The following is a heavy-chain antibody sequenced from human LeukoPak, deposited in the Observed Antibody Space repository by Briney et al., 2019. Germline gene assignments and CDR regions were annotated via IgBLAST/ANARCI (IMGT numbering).Heavy chain of an antibody. J-gene: IGHJ3*02. CDR2: INSDGSST. CDR1: GFTFSSYW. CDR3: ARDLPSPYDFWSGYAANAFDI. Sequence: GGSLRLSCAASGFTFSSYWMHWVRQAPGKGLVWVSRINSDGSSTSYADSVKGRFTISRDNAKNTLYLQMNSLRAEDTAVYYCARDLPSPYDFWSGYAANAFDIWGQGTMVTVSS. D-gene: IGHD3-3*01. V-gene: IGHV3-74*01.